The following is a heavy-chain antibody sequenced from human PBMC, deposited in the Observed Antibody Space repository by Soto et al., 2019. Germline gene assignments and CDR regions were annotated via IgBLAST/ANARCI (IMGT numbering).Heavy chain of an antibody. V-gene: IGHV1-18*01. CDR2: ISASNGNT. CDR1: GYTFTSYG. CDR3: ASYHLNSYYYGMDV. J-gene: IGHJ6*02. Sequence: QVQLVRFGAAVKKPGASVKVSCKASGYTFTSYGFSWVRQAPGQGLEWMGWISASNGNTNYAQKLQGRVTMTTDTSTSTAYMELRSLRSDDTAVYYCASYHLNSYYYGMDVWGQGTTVTVSS.